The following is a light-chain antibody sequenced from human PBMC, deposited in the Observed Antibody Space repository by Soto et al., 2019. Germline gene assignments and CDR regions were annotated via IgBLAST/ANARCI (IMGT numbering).Light chain of an antibody. Sequence: QSALTQPPSVSESPGQSVSISCTGTSSDVGSHNRVSWYQQPPGTAPKLIIYEVTNRPSGVPDRFSGSESGNTASLTISGLQAEDEADYYCSSYTTISRTSVLFGGGTKLTVL. V-gene: IGLV2-18*02. CDR3: SSYTTISRTSVL. J-gene: IGLJ2*01. CDR2: EVT. CDR1: SSDVGSHNR.